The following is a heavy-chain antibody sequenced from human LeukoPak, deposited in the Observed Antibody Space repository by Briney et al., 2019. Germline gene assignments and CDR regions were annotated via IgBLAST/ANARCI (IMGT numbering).Heavy chain of an antibody. D-gene: IGHD2/OR15-2a*01. V-gene: IGHV4-61*02. CDR2: IYTSGST. Sequence: SETLSLTCTVSGGSISSGSYYWSWIRQPAGKGLEWIGRIYTSGSTNYNPSLKSRVTISVDTSKNQFSLKLSSVTAADTAVYYCAREFGRHGLSGWGQGTLVAVSS. CDR1: GGSISSGSYY. CDR3: AREFGRHGLSG. J-gene: IGHJ4*02.